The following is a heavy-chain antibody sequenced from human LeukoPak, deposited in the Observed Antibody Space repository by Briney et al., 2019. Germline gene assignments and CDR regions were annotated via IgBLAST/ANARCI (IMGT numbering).Heavy chain of an antibody. Sequence: GGSLRLSCAAPGFSFSSNWMGWVRQAPGKGLEWVAHIKRDGSQKYYLDPVKGRFTISRDNAKNSLYLQMNSLRVEDTAVYYCARLGLEVGGPNWFDPWGQGTLVTVSS. V-gene: IGHV3-7*01. CDR1: GFSFSSNW. CDR3: ARLGLEVGGPNWFDP. J-gene: IGHJ5*02. CDR2: IKRDGSQK. D-gene: IGHD1-1*01.